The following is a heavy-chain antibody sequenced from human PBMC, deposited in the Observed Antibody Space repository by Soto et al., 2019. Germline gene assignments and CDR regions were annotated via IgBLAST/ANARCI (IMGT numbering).Heavy chain of an antibody. CDR1: GYTFTSYA. CDR3: AIGLSRHYYYYGMDV. Sequence: GASVKVSCKASGYTFTSYAMHWVRQAPGQRLEWMGWINAGNGNTKYSQKFQGRVTITRDTSASTAYMELSSLRSEDTAVYYCAIGLSRHYYYYGMDVRGQGTTVTVSS. J-gene: IGHJ6*02. CDR2: INAGNGNT. V-gene: IGHV1-3*01.